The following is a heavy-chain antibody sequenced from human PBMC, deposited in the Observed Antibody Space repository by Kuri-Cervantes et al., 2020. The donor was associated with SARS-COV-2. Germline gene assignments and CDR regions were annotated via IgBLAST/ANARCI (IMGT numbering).Heavy chain of an antibody. Sequence: GESLKISCAASEFTLSPYAIHWVRQAPGKGLEWLAVISSDGSKKYFVDSVKGRFTISRDNSRNTISLHLESLRPEDTAVYYCAKDRRGYGDYEALDYWGQGTLVTVSS. CDR3: AKDRRGYGDYEALDY. CDR2: ISSDGSKK. CDR1: EFTLSPYA. J-gene: IGHJ4*02. V-gene: IGHV3-30*18. D-gene: IGHD4-17*01.